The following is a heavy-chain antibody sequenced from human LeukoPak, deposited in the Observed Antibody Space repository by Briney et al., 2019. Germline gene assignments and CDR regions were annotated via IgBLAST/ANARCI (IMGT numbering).Heavy chain of an antibody. Sequence: ASVKVSCKASGGTFSSYAISWVRQAPGQGLEWMGGIIPIFGTANYAQKFQGRVTITADKSTSTAYMELSSLRSEGTAVYYCARNWNDAFDAFDIWGQGTMVTVSS. J-gene: IGHJ3*02. CDR3: ARNWNDAFDAFDI. D-gene: IGHD1-1*01. CDR2: IIPIFGTA. CDR1: GGTFSSYA. V-gene: IGHV1-69*06.